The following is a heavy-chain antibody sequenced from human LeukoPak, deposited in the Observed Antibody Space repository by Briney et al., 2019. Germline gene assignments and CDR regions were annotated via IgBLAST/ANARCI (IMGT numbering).Heavy chain of an antibody. V-gene: IGHV3-23*01. CDR3: ASNGWFGEIYYFDY. D-gene: IGHD3-10*01. CDR2: ISDSGGST. Sequence: PGGSLRLSCAASGFTFSSYAMSWVRQAPGKGLEWVSAISDSGGSTYYADSVEGRFTISRDNAKNSLYLQMNSLRAEDTAVYYCASNGWFGEIYYFDYWGQGTLVTVSS. J-gene: IGHJ4*02. CDR1: GFTFSSYA.